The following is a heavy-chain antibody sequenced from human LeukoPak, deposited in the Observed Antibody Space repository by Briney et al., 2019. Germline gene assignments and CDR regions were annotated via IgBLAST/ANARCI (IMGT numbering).Heavy chain of an antibody. CDR1: GLTFSNAW. D-gene: IGHD1-26*01. CDR3: ITDPGEWEPI. J-gene: IGHJ3*02. V-gene: IGHV3-15*01. Sequence: PGGSLRLSCAASGLTFSNAWMSWVRQAPGKGPEWVGRIKSKTDGGTTDYAAPVKGRFTISRDDSKNTLYLQMNRLKTEDTAVYYCITDPGEWEPIWGQGTMVTVSS. CDR2: IKSKTDGGTT.